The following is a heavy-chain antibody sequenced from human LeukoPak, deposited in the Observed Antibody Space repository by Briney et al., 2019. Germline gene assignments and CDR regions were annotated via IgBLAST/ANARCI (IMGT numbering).Heavy chain of an antibody. D-gene: IGHD7-27*01. CDR2: IYYSGST. CDR1: GGSISSYY. Sequence: PSETLSLTCTVSGGSISSYYWSWIRQPPGKGLEWIGYIYYSGSTNYNPSLKSRVTISVDTSKNQFSLKLSSVTAADTAVYYCATLGFRVDYWGQGTLVTVSS. V-gene: IGHV4-59*01. CDR3: ATLGFRVDY. J-gene: IGHJ4*02.